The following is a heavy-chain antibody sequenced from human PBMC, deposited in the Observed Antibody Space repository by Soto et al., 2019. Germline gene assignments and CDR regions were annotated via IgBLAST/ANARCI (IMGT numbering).Heavy chain of an antibody. V-gene: IGHV4-30-4*01. CDR3: ARGRPATYYDILTGYYTGGYYYYYGMDV. J-gene: IGHJ6*02. Sequence: SETLSLTCTVSGGSISSGDYYWSWIRQPPGKGLEWIGYIYYSGSTYYNPSLKSRVTISVDTSKNQFSLKLSSVTAADTAVYYCARGRPATYYDILTGYYTGGYYYYYGMDVWGQGTTVTVSS. D-gene: IGHD3-9*01. CDR1: GGSISSGDYY. CDR2: IYYSGST.